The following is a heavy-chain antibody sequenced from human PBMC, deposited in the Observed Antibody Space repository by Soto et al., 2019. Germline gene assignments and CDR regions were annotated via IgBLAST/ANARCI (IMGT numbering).Heavy chain of an antibody. D-gene: IGHD3-3*01. J-gene: IGHJ4*02. Sequence: EVQLLESGGGLVQPGGSLRLSCAASGFSFSNYVMSWVRQAPGKGLEWVSGISDSGGSSYDVDSVRGRFTISRDNSKNTLYLQMNSLTDEATAVYYCAKGGDSWSGYSHYWGQGTLVTVSS. CDR3: AKGGDSWSGYSHY. V-gene: IGHV3-23*01. CDR1: GFSFSNYV. CDR2: ISDSGGSS.